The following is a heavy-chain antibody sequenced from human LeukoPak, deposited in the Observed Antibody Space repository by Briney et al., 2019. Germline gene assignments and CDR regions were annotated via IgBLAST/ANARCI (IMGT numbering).Heavy chain of an antibody. J-gene: IGHJ4*02. CDR2: ISGSGGST. D-gene: IGHD1-14*01. Sequence: GGSLRLSCAASGFTFSSYAMSWVRQASGKGLAWVSAISGSGGSTYYADSVKGRFTISRDNSKNTLYLQMNSLRAEDTAVYYCAKDNRKDYGLGGLGYWGQGTLVTVSS. CDR3: AKDNRKDYGLGGLGY. V-gene: IGHV3-23*01. CDR1: GFTFSSYA.